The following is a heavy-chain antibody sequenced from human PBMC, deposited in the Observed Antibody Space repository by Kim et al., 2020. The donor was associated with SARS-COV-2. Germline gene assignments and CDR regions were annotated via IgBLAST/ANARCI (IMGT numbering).Heavy chain of an antibody. CDR2: T. V-gene: IGHV4-4*09. Sequence: TTSTPSLKSRVTISVDTSKTQFSLKLSSVTAADTAVYYCARKRSSGWTFDSWGQGTLVTVSS. J-gene: IGHJ4*02. CDR3: ARKRSSGWTFDS. D-gene: IGHD6-19*01.